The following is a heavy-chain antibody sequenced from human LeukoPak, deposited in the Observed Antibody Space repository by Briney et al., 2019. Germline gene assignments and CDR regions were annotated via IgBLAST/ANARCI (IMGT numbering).Heavy chain of an antibody. Sequence: SVKVSCKAFGGTFSNYAITWVLQAPGQGLEWMGRIVPIFGTANYAQKFQGRVTITTDESTSTDYMELSSLRSEDTAVYYCARGDGYGYNWFDSWGQGTLVTVSS. CDR2: IVPIFGTA. J-gene: IGHJ5*01. V-gene: IGHV1-69*05. CDR1: GGTFSNYA. CDR3: ARGDGYGYNWFDS. D-gene: IGHD5-24*01.